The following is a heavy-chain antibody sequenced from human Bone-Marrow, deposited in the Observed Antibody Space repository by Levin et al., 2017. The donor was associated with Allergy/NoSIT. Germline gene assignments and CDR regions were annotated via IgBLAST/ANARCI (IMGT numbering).Heavy chain of an antibody. CDR2: IYHSGST. D-gene: IGHD6-19*01. V-gene: IGHV4-4*02. J-gene: IGHJ5*02. CDR1: GGSINSGNW. Sequence: SETLSLTCAVSGGSINSGNWWNWVRQPPGKGLEWIGEIYHSGSTNYNPSLKSRLTISVDQSKNQFSLKLSSVTAADTAVYYCASNARLAVTGMKGNHWGQGTLVTVSS. CDR3: ASNARLAVTGMKGNH.